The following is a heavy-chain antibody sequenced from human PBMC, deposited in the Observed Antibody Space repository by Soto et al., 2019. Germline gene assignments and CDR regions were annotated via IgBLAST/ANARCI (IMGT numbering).Heavy chain of an antibody. CDR1: GYTFSTYG. CDR3: ARDRQLAAAGTFFDY. D-gene: IGHD6-13*01. J-gene: IGHJ4*02. Sequence: ASVKVSCKASGYTFSTYGISWVRQAPGQGLEWMGWISGYNGDTNYAQKVQGRLTMTTDTSTRTAYMEVRSLRSDDTAVYYCARDRQLAAAGTFFDYWGQGTLVTAPQ. V-gene: IGHV1-18*01. CDR2: ISGYNGDT.